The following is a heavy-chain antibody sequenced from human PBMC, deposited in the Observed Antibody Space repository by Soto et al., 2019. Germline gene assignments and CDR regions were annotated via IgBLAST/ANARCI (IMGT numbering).Heavy chain of an antibody. CDR2: ISYAGSNK. Sequence: QVQLVESGGGVVQPGRSLRLSCAASGFTFSSYAMHWVRQAPGKGLEWVAVISYAGSNKYYADSVKGRFTISRDNYKNTLYLQMNSLRAEDTAVYYCARGGTGWDYWGQGTLVTVSS. V-gene: IGHV3-30-3*01. CDR1: GFTFSSYA. CDR3: ARGGTGWDY. D-gene: IGHD2-15*01. J-gene: IGHJ4*02.